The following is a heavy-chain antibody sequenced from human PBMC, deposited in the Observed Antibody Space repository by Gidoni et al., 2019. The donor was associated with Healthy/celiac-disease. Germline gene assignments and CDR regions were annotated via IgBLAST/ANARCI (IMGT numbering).Heavy chain of an antibody. D-gene: IGHD3-3*01. J-gene: IGHJ6*03. CDR1: GGTFSSYA. CDR3: ARGYDFWSGYPTTKYYYYYMDV. CDR2: IIPIFGTA. V-gene: IGHV1-69*01. Sequence: QVQLVQSGAEVKKPGSSVKVSCKASGGTFSSYAISWGRQAPGQGLEWMGGIIPIFGTANYAQKFQGRVTITADESTSTAYMELSSLRSEDTAVYYCARGYDFWSGYPTTKYYYYYMDVWGKGTTVTVSS.